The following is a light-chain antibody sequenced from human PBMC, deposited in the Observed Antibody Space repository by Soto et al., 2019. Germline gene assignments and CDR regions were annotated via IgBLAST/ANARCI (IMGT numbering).Light chain of an antibody. CDR2: GNN. Sequence: QSVLTQPPSVSGAPGQRVTISCTGSSSNIGAGYEVHWYQQLPGTAPKLLIYGNNNRPSGVPDRISGSKSGTSVSLAITGLRAEYEADYYCLSYDSRLGVVFGGGTKVTVL. V-gene: IGLV1-40*01. CDR3: LSYDSRLGVV. J-gene: IGLJ3*02. CDR1: SSNIGAGYE.